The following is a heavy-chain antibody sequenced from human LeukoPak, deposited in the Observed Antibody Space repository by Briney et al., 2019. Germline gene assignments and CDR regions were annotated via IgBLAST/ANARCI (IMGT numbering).Heavy chain of an antibody. D-gene: IGHD3-16*02. CDR1: GFTFSSYG. Sequence: GRSLRLSCAASGFTFSSYGMHWVRQAPGKGLEWVAVISYDGSNKYYADSVKGRFTISRDNSKNTLYLQMNSLRVEDTAVYYCAKGSVGGSYRPVDYWGQGTLVTVSS. CDR3: AKGSVGGSYRPVDY. J-gene: IGHJ4*02. CDR2: ISYDGSNK. V-gene: IGHV3-30*18.